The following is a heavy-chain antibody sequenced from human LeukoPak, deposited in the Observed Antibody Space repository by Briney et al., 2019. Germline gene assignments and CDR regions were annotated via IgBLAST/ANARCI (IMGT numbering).Heavy chain of an antibody. Sequence: SETLSLTCTVSGGSISSGDYYWSWIRQPPGKGPEWIGYIYYSGSTYYNPSLKSRVTISVDTSKNQFSLKLSSVTAADTAVYYCAREWIGDYYESYGMDVWGQGTTVTVSS. CDR1: GGSISSGDYY. D-gene: IGHD2-21*02. CDR3: AREWIGDYYESYGMDV. J-gene: IGHJ6*02. V-gene: IGHV4-30-4*01. CDR2: IYYSGST.